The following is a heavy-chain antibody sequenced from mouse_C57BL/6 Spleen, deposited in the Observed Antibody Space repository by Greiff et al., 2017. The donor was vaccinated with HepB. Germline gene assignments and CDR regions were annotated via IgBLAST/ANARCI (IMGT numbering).Heavy chain of an antibody. J-gene: IGHJ1*03. CDR3: ARGSSYWYFDV. CDR2: INPNNGGT. V-gene: IGHV1-18*01. D-gene: IGHD1-1*01. CDR1: GYTFTDYN. Sequence: EVQLQQSGPELVKPGASVKIPCKASGYTFTDYNMDWVKQSHGKSLEWIGDINPNNGGTIYNQKFKGKATLTVDKSSSTAYMEFRSLTSEDTAVYYSARGSSYWYFDVWGTGTTVTVSS.